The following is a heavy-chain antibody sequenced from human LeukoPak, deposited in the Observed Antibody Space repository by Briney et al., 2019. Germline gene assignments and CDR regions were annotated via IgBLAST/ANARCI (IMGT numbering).Heavy chain of an antibody. V-gene: IGHV3-21*01. D-gene: IGHD2-8*01. Sequence: GGSLTLSCAASAFSFSIYTTNWVRHASGEGREWVSSITPSNTDINHADSVKGHFTISRDKAKNTLYLQMNSLRAEDTAIYYCVRFAKGPGSRMGFDPWGQGNLVTVSS. CDR3: VRFAKGPGSRMGFDP. CDR2: ITPSNTDI. J-gene: IGHJ5*02. CDR1: AFSFSIYT.